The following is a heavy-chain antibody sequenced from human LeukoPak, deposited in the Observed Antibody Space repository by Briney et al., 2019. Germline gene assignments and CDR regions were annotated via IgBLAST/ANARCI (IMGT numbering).Heavy chain of an antibody. CDR2: IYYSGST. CDR3: ASGLSTVTTGDAFDI. CDR1: GGSISSGGYY. V-gene: IGHV4-31*03. Sequence: PSETLSLTCTVSGGSISSGGYYWSWIRQRPGKGLEWIGYIYYSGSTYYNPSLKSRVTVSVDTSKNQFSLKLSSVTAADTAVYYCASGLSTVTTGDAFDIWGQGTMVTVSS. D-gene: IGHD4-17*01. J-gene: IGHJ3*02.